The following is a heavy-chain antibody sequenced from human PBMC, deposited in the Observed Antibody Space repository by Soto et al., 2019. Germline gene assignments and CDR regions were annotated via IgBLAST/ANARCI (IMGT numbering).Heavy chain of an antibody. V-gene: IGHV1-2*04. D-gene: IGHD6-19*01. CDR3: ARGGSSGWSTPRWGFYT. J-gene: IGHJ5*02. Sequence: QVRLVQSGAEVKKPGASVKVSCKASGYTFTGYYMHWVRQAPGQGLEWMGWINPNSGGTNYAQKFQGWVTMTRDTSISTAYMELSRLRSDDTAVYYCARGGSSGWSTPRWGFYTWGQGTLVTVAS. CDR2: INPNSGGT. CDR1: GYTFTGYY.